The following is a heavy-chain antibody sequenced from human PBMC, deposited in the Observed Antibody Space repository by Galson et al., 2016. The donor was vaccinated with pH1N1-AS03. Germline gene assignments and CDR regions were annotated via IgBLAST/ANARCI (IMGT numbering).Heavy chain of an antibody. J-gene: IGHJ5*02. D-gene: IGHD6-13*01. CDR3: ARRDYNSSYLLPYTGLDP. V-gene: IGHV5-51*01. CDR1: GYSFTTYW. CDR2: IYPGDSDT. Sequence: QSGAEVTKPGESLKISCKSSGYSFTTYWIVWVRQTPGKGLECMGIIYPGDSDTRYSPSFQGQVTISADKSLSTAYLQWSSLKASDTGIYYCARRDYNSSYLLPYTGLDPWGQGTLVTVSS.